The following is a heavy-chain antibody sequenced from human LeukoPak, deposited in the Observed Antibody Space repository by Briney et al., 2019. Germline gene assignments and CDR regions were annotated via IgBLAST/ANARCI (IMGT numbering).Heavy chain of an antibody. CDR1: GYSISSGYY. CDR2: IYHSGNT. J-gene: IGHJ4*02. V-gene: IGHV4-38-2*02. Sequence: SETLSLTCTVSGYSISSGYYWGWIRQPPGKGLEWIGNIYHSGNTYYNPSLKSRVTISVDTSKNQFSLKLSSVTAADTAVYYCAKLGNFDLMIDYWGQGTLVTVSS. D-gene: IGHD3-3*01. CDR3: AKLGNFDLMIDY.